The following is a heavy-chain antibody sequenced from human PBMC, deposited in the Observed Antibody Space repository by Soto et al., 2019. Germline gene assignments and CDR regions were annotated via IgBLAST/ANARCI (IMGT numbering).Heavy chain of an antibody. CDR1: GGTFSNYA. CDR2: IIPISGAA. V-gene: IGHV1-69*06. Sequence: QVQLVQSGAEVKKPGSSVKVSCKASGGTFSNYAVNWVRQAPGQGLEWMGRIIPISGAANYAQKFQGRVTITADISTSTSYMELSSLRSEDTAVYYCARDMTRTVVPYFDFWGQGTLVTVSS. CDR3: ARDMTRTVVPYFDF. J-gene: IGHJ4*02. D-gene: IGHD1-7*01.